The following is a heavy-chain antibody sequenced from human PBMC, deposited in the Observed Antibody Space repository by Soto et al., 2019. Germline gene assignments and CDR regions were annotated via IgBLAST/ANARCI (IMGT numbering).Heavy chain of an antibody. J-gene: IGHJ6*02. CDR2: ISNAGSKK. CDR3: AKTRRGYDMFFYGLDV. Sequence: QVHLVESGGGVVQPGRSLRLACAVSGFRFSDYGMHWVRQAPGKGLEWVAVISNAGSKKYYGDSVQGRFTISRDDSKGTVYVQMDSLKPEDTAVYYCAKTRRGYDMFFYGLDVWGQGTTVTVSS. V-gene: IGHV3-30*18. D-gene: IGHD5-12*01. CDR1: GFRFSDYG.